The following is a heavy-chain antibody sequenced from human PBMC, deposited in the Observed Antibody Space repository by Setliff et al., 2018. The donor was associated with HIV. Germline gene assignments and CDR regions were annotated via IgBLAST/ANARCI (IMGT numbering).Heavy chain of an antibody. CDR2: TRNKANSYTT. J-gene: IGHJ4*02. CDR3: TRVDSNYEKFDC. Sequence: PGGSLRLSCAASGFTLSDQYMDWVRQAPGKGLEWVGRTRNKANSYTTEYAASVKGRISISRDDSKNSLYLQMNSLKTEDTAVYYCTRVDSNYEKFDCWGQGSLVTVSS. V-gene: IGHV3-72*01. D-gene: IGHD4-4*01. CDR1: GFTLSDQY.